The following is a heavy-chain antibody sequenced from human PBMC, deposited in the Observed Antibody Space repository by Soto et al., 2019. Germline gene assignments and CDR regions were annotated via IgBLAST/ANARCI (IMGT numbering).Heavy chain of an antibody. V-gene: IGHV4-59*01. Sequence: SETLSLTCTVSGGSISSYYWSWIRQPPGKGLEWIGYIYYSGSTNYNPSLKSRVTISVDTSKNQFSLKLISVTAADTAKYFCAREGNLGRWLQPLDFWGQGTLVPVSS. CDR3: AREGNLGRWLQPLDF. CDR1: GGSISSYY. CDR2: IYYSGST. J-gene: IGHJ4*02. D-gene: IGHD5-12*01.